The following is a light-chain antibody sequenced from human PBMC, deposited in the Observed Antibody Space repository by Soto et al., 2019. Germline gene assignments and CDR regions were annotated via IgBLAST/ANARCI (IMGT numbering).Light chain of an antibody. V-gene: IGKV1-5*03. CDR2: KAS. J-gene: IGKJ1*01. CDR3: QQYRWCST. Sequence: DIQVTQSPSTLSASVGDRVTITCRASQTISSWLAWYQQKPGMAPKLLIYKASTLQSGVPSRFSGSGSGTEFTLTISSLQPDDFATYYCQQYRWCSTFGQGTKVELK. CDR1: QTISSW.